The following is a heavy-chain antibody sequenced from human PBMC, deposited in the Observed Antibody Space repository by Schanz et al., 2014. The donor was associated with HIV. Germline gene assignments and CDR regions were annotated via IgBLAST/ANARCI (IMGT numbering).Heavy chain of an antibody. CDR1: GDSISNYY. CDR2: VYSGGSS. Sequence: QVQLQESGPGLVKPSETLSLTCNVSGDSISNYYWTWIRQPAGRGLEWIGRVYSGGSSNYNPSLRSRVTMSVDTSKNQFSLSLSSVTAADTAVYYCARGTDDFPPDSWGQGTLVTVSS. D-gene: IGHD3-3*01. V-gene: IGHV4-4*07. CDR3: ARGTDDFPPDS. J-gene: IGHJ5*02.